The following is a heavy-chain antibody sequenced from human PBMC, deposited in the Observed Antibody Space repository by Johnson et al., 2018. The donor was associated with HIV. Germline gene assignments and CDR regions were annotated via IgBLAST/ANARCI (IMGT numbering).Heavy chain of an antibody. CDR2: ISYDGSNK. Sequence: QVQLVESGGGVVQPGRSLRLSCAASGFTFSNYGMDWVRQAPGKGLEWVAVISYDGSNKYYADSVKGRFTISRDNSKNTLYLQMNSLRAEDTAVYYCARPNSAMYPNAFDIWGQGTMVTVSS. CDR1: GFTFSNYG. V-gene: IGHV3-30*03. CDR3: ARPNSAMYPNAFDI. J-gene: IGHJ3*02. D-gene: IGHD1-26*01.